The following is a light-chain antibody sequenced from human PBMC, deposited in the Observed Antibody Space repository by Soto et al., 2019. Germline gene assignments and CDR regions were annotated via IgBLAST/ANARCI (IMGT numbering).Light chain of an antibody. CDR2: AAS. V-gene: IGKV1-12*01. J-gene: IGKJ4*01. CDR3: QQANTFPPT. Sequence: DLQMTQSPSSVSASVGDRVTISCRASQGISSWLVWYQQKPGKAPNLLIYAASSLQSGVPSRFSGSGSGTDFTLTISSLQPDDFATYYCQQANTFPPTFGGGTKVEIK. CDR1: QGISSW.